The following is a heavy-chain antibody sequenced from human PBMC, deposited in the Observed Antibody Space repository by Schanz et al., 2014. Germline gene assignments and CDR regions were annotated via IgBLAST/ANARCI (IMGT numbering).Heavy chain of an antibody. D-gene: IGHD1-26*01. V-gene: IGHV3-23*04. J-gene: IGHJ4*02. CDR3: ARDHTTESYYSAGPPIDY. CDR2: ISGSGGST. CDR1: GFTFTNYA. Sequence: EVQLVESGGGLVQPGGSLRLSCAASGFTFTNYAMSWVRQAPGKGLEWVSAISGSGGSTYYADSVKGRFTISRDNTKNSLFLQLNSLRAADTAVYYCARDHTTESYYSAGPPIDYWGQGTLLTVSS.